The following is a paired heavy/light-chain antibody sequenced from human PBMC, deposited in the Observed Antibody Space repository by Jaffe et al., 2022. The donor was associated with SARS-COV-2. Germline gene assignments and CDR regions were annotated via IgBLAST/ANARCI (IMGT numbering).Light chain of an antibody. Sequence: DIVMTQSPESLAVSLGERATINCKSSQSVFYRSNNKNYLAWYQQKPGQPPKLLIYWASTRESGVPDRFSGSGSGTDFTLTISSLQAEDVAVYYCQQSYSTPSTFGQGTKLEIK. V-gene: IGKV4-1*01. CDR3: QQSYSTPST. CDR2: WAS. CDR1: QSVFYRSNNKNY. J-gene: IGKJ2*02.
Heavy chain of an antibody. V-gene: IGHV3-23*04. J-gene: IGHJ3*02. Sequence: EVLLVESGGGLVQPGGSLRLSCAASGFTFSSYAMSWVRQAPGKGLEWVSIISGVSSNIFYADSVKGRFTISRDNSKNTLYLQMNSLRAEDTAIYFCAKDRSGGWFPYDGFDIWGQGTVVTVSS. CDR3: AKDRSGGWFPYDGFDI. CDR1: GFTFSSYA. D-gene: IGHD6-19*01. CDR2: ISGVSSNI.